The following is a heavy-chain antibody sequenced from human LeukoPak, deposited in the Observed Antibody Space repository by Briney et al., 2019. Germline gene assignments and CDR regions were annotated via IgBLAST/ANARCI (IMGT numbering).Heavy chain of an antibody. D-gene: IGHD3-10*01. CDR2: ISSSGSTI. CDR3: ASYPIGGSGSYYYYYYGMDV. V-gene: IGHV3-48*03. J-gene: IGHJ6*04. CDR1: GFTFSSYE. Sequence: SGGSLRLSCAASGFTFSSYEMNWVRQAPGKGLEWVSYISSSGSTIYYADSVKGRFTISRDNAKNSLYLQMNSLRAEVTAVYYCASYPIGGSGSYYYYYYGMDVWGKGTTVTVSS.